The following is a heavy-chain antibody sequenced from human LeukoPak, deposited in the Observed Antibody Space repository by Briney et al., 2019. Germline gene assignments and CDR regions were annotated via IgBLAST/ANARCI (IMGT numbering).Heavy chain of an antibody. D-gene: IGHD3-22*01. V-gene: IGHV5-51*01. Sequence: PGESLKISCKGSGYSFTSYWIGCVRQMPGKGLEWMGIIYPGDSDTRYSPSFQGPVTISADKSISTAYLQWSSLKASDTAMYYCARLMGDSSGYYYEFVDYWGQGTLVTVSS. CDR2: IYPGDSDT. CDR3: ARLMGDSSGYYYEFVDY. CDR1: GYSFTSYW. J-gene: IGHJ4*02.